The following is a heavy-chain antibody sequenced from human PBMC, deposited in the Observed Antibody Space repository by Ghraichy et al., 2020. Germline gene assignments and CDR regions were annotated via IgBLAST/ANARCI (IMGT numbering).Heavy chain of an antibody. J-gene: IGHJ4*02. V-gene: IGHV3-7*01. CDR1: GFIFSGYW. CDR2: IKKDGSEK. Sequence: GGSLRLSCAASGFIFSGYWMSWVRQAPGKGLEWVANIKKDGSEKSYVDSVKGRFTISRDNAKNSLYLQMNSLRAEDTAVYYCVRDLGGGWYVDSWGQGALVTVPS. D-gene: IGHD6-19*01. CDR3: VRDLGGGWYVDS.